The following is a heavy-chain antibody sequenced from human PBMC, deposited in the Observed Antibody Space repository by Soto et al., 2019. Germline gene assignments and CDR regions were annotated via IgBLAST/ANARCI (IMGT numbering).Heavy chain of an antibody. CDR2: IRSKAYGGTT. CDR1: GFTFGDYA. J-gene: IGHJ3*02. D-gene: IGHD3-10*01. V-gene: IGHV3-49*03. Sequence: HPGGSLRLSCTASGFTFGDYAMSWFRQAPGKGLEWVGFIRSKAYGGTTEYAASVKGRFTISRDDSKSIAYLQMNSLKTEDTAVYYCTRDAPTPYYYGSGSLSDAFDIWGQGTMVTVSS. CDR3: TRDAPTPYYYGSGSLSDAFDI.